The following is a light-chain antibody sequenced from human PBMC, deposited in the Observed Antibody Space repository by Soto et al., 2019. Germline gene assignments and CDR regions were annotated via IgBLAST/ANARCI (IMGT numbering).Light chain of an antibody. CDR2: GNS. Sequence: QSALTQPPSVSGAPGQRVTISCTGSSSNIGAGYDVHWYQQLPGTAPKPLIYGNSNRPSGVPDRFSGSKSGTSATLVITGLQAEDEADYCCQSYDNSLSGYVFGTGTQLTVL. CDR1: SSNIGAGYD. J-gene: IGLJ1*01. V-gene: IGLV1-40*01. CDR3: QSYDNSLSGYV.